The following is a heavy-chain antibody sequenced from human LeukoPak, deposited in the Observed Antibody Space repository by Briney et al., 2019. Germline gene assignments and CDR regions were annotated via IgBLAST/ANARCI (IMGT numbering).Heavy chain of an antibody. V-gene: IGHV4-59*01. CDR3: ARALSGSGSYRSYYYYYMDV. D-gene: IGHD3-10*01. Sequence: KASETLSLTCTVSGGSISSYYWSWIGQPPGKGLEWIGYIYYSGSTNYNPSLKSRVTISVDTSKNQFSLKLSSVTAADTAVYYRARALSGSGSYRSYYYYYMDVWGKGTTVTISS. CDR2: IYYSGST. J-gene: IGHJ6*03. CDR1: GGSISSYY.